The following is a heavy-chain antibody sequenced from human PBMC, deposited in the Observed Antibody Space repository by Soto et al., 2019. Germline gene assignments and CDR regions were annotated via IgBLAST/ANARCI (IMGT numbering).Heavy chain of an antibody. D-gene: IGHD6-13*01. CDR3: ARAKAPLYSSSWYWFDP. CDR2: IYYSGST. J-gene: IGHJ5*02. CDR1: GGSISSYY. Sequence: SETLSLTCTVSGGSISSYYWSWIRQPPGKGLEWIGCIYYSGSTNYNPSPKSRFNISVDTSKNQFSLKMISVTAADTAVYYCARAKAPLYSSSWYWFDPWGQGTLVTVS. V-gene: IGHV4-59*08.